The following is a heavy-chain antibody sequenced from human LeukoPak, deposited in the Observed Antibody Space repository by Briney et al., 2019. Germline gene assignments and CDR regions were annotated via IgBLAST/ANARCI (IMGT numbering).Heavy chain of an antibody. V-gene: IGHV3-11*01. J-gene: IGHJ4*02. CDR3: ARDSPASSSSLRF. D-gene: IGHD6-13*01. Sequence: GGSLRLSCAASGFTFSDYYMSWIRQAPGKGLEWVSYISSSGSTIYYADSVKGRFTISRDNAKNSLYLQMNSLRAEDTAVYYCARDSPASSSSLRFWGQGTLVTVSS. CDR2: ISSSGSTI. CDR1: GFTFSDYY.